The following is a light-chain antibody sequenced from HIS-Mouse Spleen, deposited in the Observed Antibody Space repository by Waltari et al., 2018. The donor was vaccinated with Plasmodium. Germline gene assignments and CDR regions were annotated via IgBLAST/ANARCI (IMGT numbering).Light chain of an antibody. V-gene: IGLV2-14*01. J-gene: IGLJ1*01. CDR2: EVS. CDR1: SSYVGGYNY. CDR3: SSYTSSSTYV. Sequence: QSALTQPASVSGSPGQSIPISCPGTSSYVGGYNYVSWYQQHPGKAPKLMIYEVSNRPSGVSNRFSGSKSGNTASLTISGLQAEDEADYYCSSYTSSSTYVFGTGTKVTVL.